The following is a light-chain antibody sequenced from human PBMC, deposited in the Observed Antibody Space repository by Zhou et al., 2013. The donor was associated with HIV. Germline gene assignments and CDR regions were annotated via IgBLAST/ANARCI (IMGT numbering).Light chain of an antibody. J-gene: IGKJ1*01. Sequence: EIVLAQSPGTLSLSPGVRATLSCRASQSVNNNFLAWYQQKPGQAPRLLIYGASSRATGIPDRFSGSGSGTDFTLTISRLEPEDFAVYCCQQYGSSPLTFGQGTKVEIK. V-gene: IGKV3-20*01. CDR3: QQYGSSPLT. CDR1: QSVNNNF. CDR2: GAS.